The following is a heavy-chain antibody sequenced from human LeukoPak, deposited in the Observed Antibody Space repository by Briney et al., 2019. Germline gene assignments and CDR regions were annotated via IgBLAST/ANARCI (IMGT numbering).Heavy chain of an antibody. J-gene: IGHJ4*02. V-gene: IGHV3-30*18. CDR3: AKDLTTPGGIDL. Sequence: GGSLRLSCAASGFTFSTYGMHWVRQAPGKGLEWVAVTSYDGSDKYYADSVKGRFTISRDNSKKTLYLQMNSLRGGDTALYYCAKDLTTPGGIDLWGQGTLVTVSS. CDR2: TSYDGSDK. D-gene: IGHD3-9*01. CDR1: GFTFSTYG.